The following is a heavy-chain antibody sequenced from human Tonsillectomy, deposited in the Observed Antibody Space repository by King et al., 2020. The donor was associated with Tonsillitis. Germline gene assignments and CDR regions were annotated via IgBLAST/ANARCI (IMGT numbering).Heavy chain of an antibody. CDR3: ARDNWGSLAY. Sequence: QLQESGPGLVKPSETLSLTCTVSGDSVSSGTYYWSWIRQPPGKGLEWIGYSSVSTNYNPSLTSRVTISVDTSKHQFSLKLNSVTSADTAVYYCARDNWGSLAYWGQGTLVTVSS. CDR1: GDSVSSGTYY. D-gene: IGHD7-27*01. CDR2: SSVST. V-gene: IGHV4-61*01. J-gene: IGHJ4*02.